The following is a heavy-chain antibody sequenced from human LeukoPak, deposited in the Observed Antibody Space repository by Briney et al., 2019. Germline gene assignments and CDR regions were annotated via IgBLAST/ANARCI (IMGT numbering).Heavy chain of an antibody. V-gene: IGHV1-2*02. CDR2: INPNHGDT. CDR3: ARSPHILTGENFDY. CDR1: GYTFTDYF. J-gene: IGHJ4*02. D-gene: IGHD3-9*01. Sequence: ASVKVSCKASGYTFTDYFLHWVRQAPGQGLEWMGWINPNHGDTNYAQKFQDRVSMTRDTSISTAYMHLSRLRSADTAVYYCARSPHILTGENFDYWGQGTLVTVSS.